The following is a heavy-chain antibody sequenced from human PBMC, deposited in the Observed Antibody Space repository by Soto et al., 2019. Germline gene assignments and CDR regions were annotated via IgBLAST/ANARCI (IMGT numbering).Heavy chain of an antibody. CDR3: ARTTAFES. V-gene: IGHV3-7*01. CDR1: GFTFSSYW. D-gene: IGHD4-17*01. J-gene: IGHJ4*02. CDR2: IKEDGSEK. Sequence: GGSLRLSCAASGFTFSSYWMSWVRQAPGKGLEWVANIKEDGSEKNYVDSLKGRFTISRDNAKNSLYLQMSSLRADDTAVYYCARTTAFESWGQGTLVTVSS.